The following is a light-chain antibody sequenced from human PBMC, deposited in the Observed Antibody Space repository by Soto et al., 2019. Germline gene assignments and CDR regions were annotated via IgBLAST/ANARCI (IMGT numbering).Light chain of an antibody. V-gene: IGKV1-39*01. Sequence: SAPMGNRVTITCRAGQDGDNFLKWTQQKPGKAPRILIYAASSLQSGVPSRFSGSGSGTTFTLTITDLQPEDVATYYCQQSRTTAYTFAQGTKVDIK. J-gene: IGKJ2*01. CDR3: QQSRTTAYT. CDR1: QDGDNF. CDR2: AAS.